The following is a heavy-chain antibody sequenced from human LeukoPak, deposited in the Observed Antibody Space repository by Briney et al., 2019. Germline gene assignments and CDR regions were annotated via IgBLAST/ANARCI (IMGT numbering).Heavy chain of an antibody. CDR3: AKVTDYYYDSSGYLDY. CDR2: TSDDGSNT. CDR1: GFTFNIFG. V-gene: IGHV3-30*18. Sequence: PGGSRRLSCAASGFTFNIFGMHWVRQAPGKGLEWVAVTSDDGSNTYYGDSVKGRFTISRDNSKNTLYLQMNSLRAEDTAVYYCAKVTDYYYDSSGYLDYWDQGTLVTVSS. J-gene: IGHJ4*02. D-gene: IGHD3-22*01.